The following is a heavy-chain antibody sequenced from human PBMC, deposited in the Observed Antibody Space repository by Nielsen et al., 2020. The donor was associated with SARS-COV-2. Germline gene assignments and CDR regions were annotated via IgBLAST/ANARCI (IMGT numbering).Heavy chain of an antibody. D-gene: IGHD1-26*01. V-gene: IGHV4-34*01. J-gene: IGHJ4*02. CDR2: INHSGST. Sequence: SETLSLTCAVSGGSFSGYYWSWIRQPPGKGLEWMGEINHSGSTNYNPSLKSRVTISVDTSKNQFSLKLSSVTAADTAVYYCARGREGRFDYWGQGTLVTVSS. CDR1: GGSFSGYY. CDR3: ARGREGRFDY.